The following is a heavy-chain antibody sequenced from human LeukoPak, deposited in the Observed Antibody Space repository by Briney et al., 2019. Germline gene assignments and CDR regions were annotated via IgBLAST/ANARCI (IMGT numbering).Heavy chain of an antibody. CDR3: ARVAGPYNWFDP. V-gene: IGHV1-69*13. J-gene: IGHJ5*02. CDR1: GGTFSSYA. D-gene: IGHD2-21*01. Sequence: ASVKVSCKASGGTFSSYAISWVRQAPGKGLEGMGGIIPIFGTANYAQKSQGRATITQHESTSTAYMELRSLRSEDTAVYYCARVAGPYNWFDPWGQGTLVTVSS. CDR2: IIPIFGTA.